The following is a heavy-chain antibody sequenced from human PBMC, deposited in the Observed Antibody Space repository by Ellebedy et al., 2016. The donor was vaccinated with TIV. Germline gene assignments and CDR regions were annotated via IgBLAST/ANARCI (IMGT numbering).Heavy chain of an antibody. CDR2: ISSSGSTI. CDR1: AFTFSDYY. V-gene: IGHV3-11*01. J-gene: IGHJ6*02. Sequence: PGGSLRLSCAASAFTFSDYYMSWIRQAPGKGLEWVSSISSSGSTIYYADSVKGRFTIPRDNAKNSLYLQMNSLRGEETAVYYCAREGDTAMVHGMDVWGQGTTVTVSS. CDR3: AREGDTAMVHGMDV. D-gene: IGHD5-18*01.